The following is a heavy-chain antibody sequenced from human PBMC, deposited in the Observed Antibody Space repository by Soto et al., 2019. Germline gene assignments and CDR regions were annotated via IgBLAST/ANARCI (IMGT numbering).Heavy chain of an antibody. CDR2: IDSSSSTI. Sequence: EVQLVESGGGLVQPGGSLRLSCTASGFTFSSYNMNWVRQAPGKGLEWVSYIDSSSSTIYYADSVKGRFTISRDNAKNSLYLQMNSLRAEDTAVYYCAREKGTTEAFEIWGQGTMVTVSS. J-gene: IGHJ3*02. V-gene: IGHV3-48*01. D-gene: IGHD4-17*01. CDR3: AREKGTTEAFEI. CDR1: GFTFSSYN.